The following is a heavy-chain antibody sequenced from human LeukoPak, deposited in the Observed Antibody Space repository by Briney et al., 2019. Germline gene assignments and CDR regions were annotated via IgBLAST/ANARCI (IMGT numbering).Heavy chain of an antibody. V-gene: IGHV3-74*03. CDR2: VRPEGTTT. J-gene: IGHJ4*02. CDR3: ARDLDWILFDY. Sequence: GGSLRLSCAASGFTFSTYWMHWVRQAPGKGLVWVSRVRPEGTTTAYADSVKGRFTISRDNAKNTLFLQMNSLSAEDTAVYYCARDLDWILFDYWGQGTLVTVSS. D-gene: IGHD3-9*01. CDR1: GFTFSTYW.